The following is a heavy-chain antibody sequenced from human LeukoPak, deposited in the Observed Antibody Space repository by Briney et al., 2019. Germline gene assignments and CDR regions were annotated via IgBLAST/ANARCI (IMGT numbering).Heavy chain of an antibody. J-gene: IGHJ6*03. CDR1: GFTFSSYS. CDR2: ISSSSTYL. Sequence: GGSLRLSCAASGFTFSSYSMNWVRQAPGKGLEWVSSISSSSTYLYYADSVKGRFTISRDNAKNSLYLQMNRLRAEDTAVYYCARGSSVPRVDYYYYMHVWGKGTTVTVSS. V-gene: IGHV3-21*01. CDR3: ARGSSVPRVDYYYYMHV. D-gene: IGHD4-17*01.